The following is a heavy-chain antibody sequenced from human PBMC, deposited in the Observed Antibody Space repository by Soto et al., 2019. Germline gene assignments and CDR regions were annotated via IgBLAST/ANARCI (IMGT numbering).Heavy chain of an antibody. D-gene: IGHD1-1*01. J-gene: IGHJ5*02. CDR3: VRDGTKTLRDWFDP. Sequence: SETLSLTCTVSGASISGFYWSWIRRSAGKGLEWIGRIYATGTTDYNPSLKSRVMMSVDTSKRQFSLKLRSVTAADTAIYYCVRDGTKTLRDWFDPWGQGISVTASS. CDR1: GASISGFY. CDR2: IYATGTT. V-gene: IGHV4-4*07.